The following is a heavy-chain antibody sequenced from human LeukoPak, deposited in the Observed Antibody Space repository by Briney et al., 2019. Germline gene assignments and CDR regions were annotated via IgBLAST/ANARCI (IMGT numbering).Heavy chain of an antibody. V-gene: IGHV3-48*03. CDR1: GFTFSSYE. Sequence: GGSLRLSCAASGFTFSSYEMNWVRQAPGKGLEWVSYISSSGSTIYYADSVKGRFTISRENAKNSMYLQMNSLSAEDTAVYYCAELGITMIGGVWGKGTTVTISS. D-gene: IGHD3-10*02. CDR3: AELGITMIGGV. J-gene: IGHJ6*04. CDR2: ISSSGSTI.